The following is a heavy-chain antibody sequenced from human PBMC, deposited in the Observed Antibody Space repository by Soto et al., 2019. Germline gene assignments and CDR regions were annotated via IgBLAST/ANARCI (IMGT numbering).Heavy chain of an antibody. CDR1: GYSFTNYW. CDR3: AKHPHFSSGSDSLDP. Sequence: PGESLKISCEASGYSFTNYWINWVRQMPGKGLEWMGRIDPTDSHPNYSPSFQGHVTVSVDRSISTAYLEWNSLKASDSAIYYCAKHPHFSSGSDSLDPWGQGAMVTVFS. V-gene: IGHV5-10-1*01. D-gene: IGHD3-22*01. J-gene: IGHJ5*02. CDR2: IDPTDSHP.